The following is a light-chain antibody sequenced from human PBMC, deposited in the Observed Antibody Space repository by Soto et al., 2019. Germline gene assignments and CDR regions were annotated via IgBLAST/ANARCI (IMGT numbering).Light chain of an antibody. CDR2: GAS. J-gene: IGKJ4*01. Sequence: EIVLTQSPGTLSLSPGERATLSCRASQSVSSSYLARYQQKPGQAPRLLIYGASSRATGIPDRFSGSGSGTAFSLTISRLEPKDFAVYYCQQYGSSPLLTFGGGTKVEIK. V-gene: IGKV3-20*01. CDR3: QQYGSSPLLT. CDR1: QSVSSSY.